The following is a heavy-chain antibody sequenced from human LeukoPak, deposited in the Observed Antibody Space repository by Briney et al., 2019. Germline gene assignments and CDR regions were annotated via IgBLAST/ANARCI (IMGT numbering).Heavy chain of an antibody. CDR3: ARGRYTFDY. Sequence: SETLSLTCTVSGGSISGYYWTWIRQPPGKGLEYIGYIYYSGSTNHNPSLKSRVAISVDTSKNQFSLKLSSVTAADTAVYYCARGRYTFDYWGQGTLVTVSS. CDR2: IYYSGST. V-gene: IGHV4-59*01. D-gene: IGHD1-1*01. J-gene: IGHJ4*02. CDR1: GGSISGYY.